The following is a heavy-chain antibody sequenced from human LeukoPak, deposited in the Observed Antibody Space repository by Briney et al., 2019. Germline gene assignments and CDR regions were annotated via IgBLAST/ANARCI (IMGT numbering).Heavy chain of an antibody. CDR1: GGTFSSYA. CDR2: IIPIFGTA. D-gene: IGHD6-19*01. CDR3: ARESAYSSGWYVGGPIDY. J-gene: IGHJ4*02. V-gene: IGHV1-69*06. Sequence: LVKVSCKASGGTFSSYAISWVRQAPGQGLEWMGGIIPIFGTANYAQKFQGRVTITADKSTSTAYMELSSLRSEDTAVYYCARESAYSSGWYVGGPIDYWGQGTLVTVSS.